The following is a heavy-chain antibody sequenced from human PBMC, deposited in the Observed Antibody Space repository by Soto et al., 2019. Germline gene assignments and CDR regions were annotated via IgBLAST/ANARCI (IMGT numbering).Heavy chain of an antibody. D-gene: IGHD4-17*01. CDR2: INPNSGGT. J-gene: IGHJ3*02. Sequence: QVQLVQSGAEVKKPGASVKVSCKASGYTFTGYYMHWVRQAPGQGLEWMGWINPNSGGTNYAQKFQGWVTMTRDTSISTAYMELSRLRSDDTAVYYCARSVQDGDYDDAFDIWGQGTMVTVSS. V-gene: IGHV1-2*04. CDR1: GYTFTGYY. CDR3: ARSVQDGDYDDAFDI.